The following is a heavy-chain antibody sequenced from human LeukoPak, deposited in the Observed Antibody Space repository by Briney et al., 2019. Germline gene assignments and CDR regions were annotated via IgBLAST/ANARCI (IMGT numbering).Heavy chain of an antibody. J-gene: IGHJ4*02. D-gene: IGHD1-26*01. CDR1: GFTFSDYY. V-gene: IGHV3-11*01. Sequence: GGSLRLSCAASGFTFSDYYMSWIRQAPGKGLEWVSYISSSGSFIYYADSVKGRFTISRDNSKNTLYLQMNSLRAEDTAVYYCARDYQEVGATPYWGQGTLVTVSS. CDR3: ARDYQEVGATPY. CDR2: ISSSGSFI.